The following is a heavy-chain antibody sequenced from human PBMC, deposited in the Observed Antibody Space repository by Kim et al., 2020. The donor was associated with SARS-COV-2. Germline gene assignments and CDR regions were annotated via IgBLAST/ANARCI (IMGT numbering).Heavy chain of an antibody. J-gene: IGHJ4*02. V-gene: IGHV4-59*09. Sequence: YLTRRVTISVDTSKNQFSLKLSSVTAADTDVYYCARGLTNDYGDYPFDYWGQGTLVTVSS. D-gene: IGHD4-17*01. CDR3: ARGLTNDYGDYPFDY.